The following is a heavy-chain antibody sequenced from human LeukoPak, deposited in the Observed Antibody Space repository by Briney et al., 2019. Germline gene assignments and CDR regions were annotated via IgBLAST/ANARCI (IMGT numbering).Heavy chain of an antibody. CDR1: GITLSNYG. CDR2: ISSSSSYI. CDR3: ARGGIAVAGTPFDY. J-gene: IGHJ4*02. D-gene: IGHD6-19*01. V-gene: IGHV3-21*01. Sequence: GGSLRLSCAVSGITLSNYGMSWVRQAPGKGLEWVSSISSSSSYIYYADSVKGRFTISRDNAKNSLYLQMNSLRAEDTAVYYCARGGIAVAGTPFDYWGQGTLVTVSS.